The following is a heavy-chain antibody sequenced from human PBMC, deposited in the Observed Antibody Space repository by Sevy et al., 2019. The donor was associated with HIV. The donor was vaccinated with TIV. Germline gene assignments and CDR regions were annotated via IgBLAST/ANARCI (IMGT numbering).Heavy chain of an antibody. Sequence: GGSLRLSCAASGFTFGSYAMHWVRQAPGKGLEWVAVISYAGSDKYYADSVKGRFTISRDNSKNTLYLQMNSLRAEDRAVYCCGRGHSGQNMEDPNVTDVWGQGTTVTVSS. V-gene: IGHV3-30*04. CDR1: GFTFGSYA. CDR3: GRGHSGQNMEDPNVTDV. J-gene: IGHJ6*02. CDR2: ISYAGSDK. D-gene: IGHD2-21*01.